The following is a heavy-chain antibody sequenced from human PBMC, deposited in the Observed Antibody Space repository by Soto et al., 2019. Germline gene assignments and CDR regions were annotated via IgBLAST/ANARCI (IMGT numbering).Heavy chain of an antibody. D-gene: IGHD7-27*01. CDR2: IWYDGNNK. J-gene: IGHJ4*02. CDR1: GFTFSSYG. CDR3: VGRGNQNWGDY. V-gene: IGHV3-33*01. Sequence: GGSLRLSCAASGFTFSSYGMHWVRQAPGKGLEWVSSIWYDGNNKYYADSVKGRFTISRDNSRNTLFLQMNSLRAEDTALYYCVGRGNQNWGDYWGQGTQVTVSS.